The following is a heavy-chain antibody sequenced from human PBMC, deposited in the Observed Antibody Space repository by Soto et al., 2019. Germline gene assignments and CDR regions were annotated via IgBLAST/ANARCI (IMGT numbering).Heavy chain of an antibody. J-gene: IGHJ6*02. CDR2: INAGNGNT. CDR3: ARDPAGGYCSSTSCYPYYSYGMDV. V-gene: IGHV1-3*01. Sequence: GASVKVSCKASGYTFTSYAMHWVRQAPGQRREWMGWINAGNGNTKYSQKFQGRVTITRDTSASTAYMELSSLRSEDTAVYYCARDPAGGYCSSTSCYPYYSYGMDVWGQGTTVTVSS. D-gene: IGHD2-2*01. CDR1: GYTFTSYA.